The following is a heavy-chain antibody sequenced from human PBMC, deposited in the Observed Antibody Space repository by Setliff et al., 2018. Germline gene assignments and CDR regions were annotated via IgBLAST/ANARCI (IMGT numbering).Heavy chain of an antibody. Sequence: ASVKVSCKASGYTFTSYYMHWVRQAPGQGLEWMGWISPYSGNTYYAPKLQGRVTLTTDTSTTTAYLDLRSLRSDDTAVYYCSRLVRYCTTTTCQRASGDDYWGQGTLVTVSS. V-gene: IGHV1-18*04. CDR1: GYTFTSYY. J-gene: IGHJ4*02. CDR3: SRLVRYCTTTTCQRASGDDY. CDR2: ISPYSGNT. D-gene: IGHD2-8*01.